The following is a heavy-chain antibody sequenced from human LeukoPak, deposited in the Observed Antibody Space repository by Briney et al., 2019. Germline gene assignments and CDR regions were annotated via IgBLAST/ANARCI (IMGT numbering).Heavy chain of an antibody. V-gene: IGHV3-74*01. J-gene: IGHJ4*02. Sequence: GGSLRLSCSASGFTFSNHWMHWVRQAPGKGLMWVSRINRDGSRTDYADSVKGRFTISRDDAKNTLYLQVNSLRAEDTAVYFCARGGSDTAMAHDYWGQGTLVTVSS. D-gene: IGHD5-18*01. CDR3: ARGGSDTAMAHDY. CDR1: GFTFSNHW. CDR2: INRDGSRT.